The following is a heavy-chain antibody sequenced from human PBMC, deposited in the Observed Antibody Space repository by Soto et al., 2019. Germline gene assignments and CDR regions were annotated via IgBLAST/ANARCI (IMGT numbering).Heavy chain of an antibody. Sequence: SETLSLTCAVFGDSMDNNRWWSWVRQSPGKGLEWIGEVTRSGSTNYNPSLKSRVTISVDTSKNQFSLKLSSVTAADTAVYYCARGYGRNFDFWGQGTLVTVSS. CDR2: VTRSGST. D-gene: IGHD5-18*01. J-gene: IGHJ4*02. CDR3: ARGYGRNFDF. V-gene: IGHV4-4*02. CDR1: GDSMDNNRW.